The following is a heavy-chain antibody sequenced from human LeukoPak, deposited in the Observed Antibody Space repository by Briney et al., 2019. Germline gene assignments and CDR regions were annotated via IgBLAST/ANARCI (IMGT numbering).Heavy chain of an antibody. Sequence: ASVKVSFKAFGYSLTNYYVHWVRQAPGQGLEWMGEINPSGGSTSYAQKFQGRITVTRDTYTNTVYMDLSSLRSEDTATYYCARGAPNTRIEAGRFDYWGQGSMLTVAS. CDR2: INPSGGST. CDR1: GYSLTNYY. J-gene: IGHJ4*02. D-gene: IGHD5-12*01. CDR3: ARGAPNTRIEAGRFDY. V-gene: IGHV1-46*01.